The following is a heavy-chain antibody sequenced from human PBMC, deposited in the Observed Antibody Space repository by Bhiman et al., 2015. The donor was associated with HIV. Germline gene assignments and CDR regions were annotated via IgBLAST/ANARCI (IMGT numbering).Heavy chain of an antibody. D-gene: IGHD3-10*01. CDR2: INWNGGST. CDR3: AKDFLWRSTMVQGVMDY. J-gene: IGHJ4*02. CDR1: GFTFNDYG. V-gene: IGHV3-20*04. Sequence: EVHLVESGGGVVRPGGSLRLSCAASGFTFNDYGMSWVRQAPGKGLEWISGINWNGGSTGYAQSVKGRFTISRDNSKNTLYLQMNSLRAEDTAVYYCAKDFLWRSTMVQGVMDYWGQGTLVTVSS.